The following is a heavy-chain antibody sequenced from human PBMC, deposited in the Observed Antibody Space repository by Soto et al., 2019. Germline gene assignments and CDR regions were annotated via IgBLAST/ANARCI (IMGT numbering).Heavy chain of an antibody. D-gene: IGHD2-21*01. CDR3: ARDVPDTSLFFYYYGMDV. CDR2: TSTDNGNT. Sequence: QVHLVQSGAEVRKPGASVKVYCKASGYSFTSYGITWVRPSPGQGRGWMGGTSTDNGNTNYAHNLPGRVSITIDPSPSTAYMELWSLGSDDTAVYYCARDVPDTSLFFYYYGMDVWGQGTTVTVSS. CDR1: GYSFTSYG. J-gene: IGHJ6*02. V-gene: IGHV1-18*01.